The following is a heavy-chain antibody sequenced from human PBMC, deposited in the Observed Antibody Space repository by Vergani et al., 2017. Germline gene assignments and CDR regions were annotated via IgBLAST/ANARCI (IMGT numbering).Heavy chain of an antibody. CDR2: IHPAASDT. CDR1: GYSNTNYW. CDR3: ARLYGRDSSGSKYFDY. V-gene: IGHV5-51*01. Sequence: EVQLVQSGAEVKKPGESLKISCQISGYSNTNYWIGWVRQMPGKGLEWMGIIHPAASDTRYSPSFQGQVTISVDKSISTAYLQRSSLRASDSAMYYCARLYGRDSSGSKYFDYWGQGTLVTVSS. J-gene: IGHJ4*02. D-gene: IGHD3-22*01.